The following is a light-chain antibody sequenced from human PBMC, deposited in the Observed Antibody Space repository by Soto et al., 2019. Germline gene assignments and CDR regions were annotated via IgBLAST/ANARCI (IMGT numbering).Light chain of an antibody. CDR2: EVS. V-gene: IGLV2-23*02. J-gene: IGLJ1*01. CDR1: SSDVGTYNL. CDR3: SSYASGSTHV. Sequence: QSALTQPASVSGSPGQSITISCTGSSSDVGTYNLVSWYQQHPGKAPKLMIYEVSKRPSGVSDRFSGSKSGNTASLTISGLQDDDEADYYCSSYASGSTHVFGTGTKLTVL.